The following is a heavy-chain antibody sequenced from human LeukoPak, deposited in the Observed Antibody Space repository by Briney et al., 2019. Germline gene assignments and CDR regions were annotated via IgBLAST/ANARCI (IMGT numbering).Heavy chain of an antibody. D-gene: IGHD3-3*01. CDR3: ARAYDFWSGSFDY. CDR2: INPNSGGT. CDR1: GYTFTGYY. J-gene: IGHJ4*02. V-gene: IGHV1-2*02. Sequence: ASVKVSYKASGYTFTGYYMHWVRQAPGQGLEWMGWINPNSGGTNYAQKFQGRVTMTRDTSISTAYMELSRLRSDDTAVYYCARAYDFWSGSFDYWGQGTLVTVSS.